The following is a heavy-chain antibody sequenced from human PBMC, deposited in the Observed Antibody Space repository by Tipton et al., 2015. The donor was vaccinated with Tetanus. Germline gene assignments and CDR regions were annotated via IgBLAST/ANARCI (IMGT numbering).Heavy chain of an antibody. J-gene: IGHJ4*02. CDR2: INHSGST. CDR3: ARSIAAAGTVY. CDR1: GGSFSGYY. V-gene: IGHV4-34*01. D-gene: IGHD6-13*01. Sequence: TLSLTCAVYGGSFSGYYWSWIRQPPGKGLEWIGEINHSGSTNYNPSLKSRVTISVDTSKNQFSLKLSSVTAADTAVYYCARSIAAAGTVYWGQGTLVTVSS.